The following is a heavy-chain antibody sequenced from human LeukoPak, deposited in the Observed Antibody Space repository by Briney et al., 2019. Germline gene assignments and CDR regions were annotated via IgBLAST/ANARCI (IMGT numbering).Heavy chain of an antibody. CDR3: ARYTPFKPGRYYDSSGSTGNYYYMDV. D-gene: IGHD3-22*01. V-gene: IGHV4-4*07. CDR2: IYTSGST. CDR1: GGSISSYY. Sequence: SETLSLTCTVSGGSISSYYWSWIRQPAGKGLEWIGRIYTSGSTNYNPSLKSRVTISVDTSKNQFSLKLSSVTAADTAVYYCARYTPFKPGRYYDSSGSTGNYYYMDVWGKGTTVTISS. J-gene: IGHJ6*03.